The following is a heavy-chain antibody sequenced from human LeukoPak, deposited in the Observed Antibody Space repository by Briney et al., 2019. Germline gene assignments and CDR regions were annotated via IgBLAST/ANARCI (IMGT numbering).Heavy chain of an antibody. CDR3: AGRSSFRLFDI. CDR2: INHSGST. CDR1: GGSFSGYY. J-gene: IGHJ5*02. Sequence: SETLSLTCAVYGGSFSGYYWSWIRQPPGKGLEWTGEINHSGSTNYNPSLKSRVTISVDTSKNQFSLKLSSVTAADPAVYFCAGRSSFRLFDIWGQGTQVT. D-gene: IGHD1-26*01. V-gene: IGHV4-34*01.